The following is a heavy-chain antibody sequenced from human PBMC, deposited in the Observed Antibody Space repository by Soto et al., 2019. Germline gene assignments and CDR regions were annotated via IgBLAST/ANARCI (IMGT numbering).Heavy chain of an antibody. CDR2: ISYDGSNK. J-gene: IGHJ4*02. D-gene: IGHD3-16*02. CDR1: GFTFSSYA. CDR3: ARDTFGGVIRYYFDY. Sequence: PWGSLRLSCAASGFTFSSYAMHWVRQAPGKGLEWVAVISYDGSNKYYADSVKGRFTISRDNSKNTLYLQMNSLRAEDTAVYYCARDTFGGVIRYYFDYWGQGTLVTVSS. V-gene: IGHV3-30-3*01.